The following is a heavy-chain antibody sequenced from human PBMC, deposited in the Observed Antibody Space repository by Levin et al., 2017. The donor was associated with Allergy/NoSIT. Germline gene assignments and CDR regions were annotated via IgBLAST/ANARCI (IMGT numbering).Heavy chain of an antibody. V-gene: IGHV1-69*02. J-gene: IGHJ4*02. CDR1: GGTFSSYT. CDR3: ARGRQQMATTDY. Sequence: GASVKVSCKASGGTFSSYTISWVRQAPGQGLEWMGRIIPILGIANYAQRFQGRVTITADKSTSIAYMEVSSLRSEDTAVYYCARGRQQMATTDYWGQGTLVTVSS. D-gene: IGHD5-24*01. CDR2: IIPILGIA.